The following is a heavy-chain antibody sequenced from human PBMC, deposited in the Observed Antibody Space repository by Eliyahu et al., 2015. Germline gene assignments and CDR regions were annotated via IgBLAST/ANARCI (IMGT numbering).Heavy chain of an antibody. CDR3: AKEMSSWYFTPHSDAFDI. CDR2: IRGSGGST. D-gene: IGHD6-13*01. CDR1: GXTFSXXA. V-gene: IGHV3-23*01. Sequence: EVQLLESGGGLVQPGGSLRLSCAASGXTFSXXAXSWVRQAPGKGLEWVSAIRGSGGSTYYADSVKGRFTISRDNSKNTLYLQMNSLRAEDTAVYYCAKEMSSWYFTPHSDAFDIWGQGTMVTVSS. J-gene: IGHJ3*02.